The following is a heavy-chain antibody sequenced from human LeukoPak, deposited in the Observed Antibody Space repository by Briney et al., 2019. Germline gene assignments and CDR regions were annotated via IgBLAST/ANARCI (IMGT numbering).Heavy chain of an antibody. D-gene: IGHD3-22*01. CDR1: GGSISSGSYY. CDR2: IYYSGST. CDR3: ARHEYYYDSSGLSGFDY. Sequence: PSETLSLTCTVSGGSISSGSYYWGWIRQPPGMGLEWLGSIYYSGSTYYNPSLKSRVTISVDTSKNQFSLKLSSVTAADTAVYYCARHEYYYDSSGLSGFDYWGQGTLVTVSS. V-gene: IGHV4-39*01. J-gene: IGHJ4*02.